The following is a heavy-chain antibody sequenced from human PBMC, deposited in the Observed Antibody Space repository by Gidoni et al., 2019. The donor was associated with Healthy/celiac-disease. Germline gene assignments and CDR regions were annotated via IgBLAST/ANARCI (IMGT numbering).Heavy chain of an antibody. V-gene: IGHV4-39*07. CDR3: ASYVAYPAEGGANDY. Sequence: QLQLQVSGPGLVKPSETLSLTCTVSGCSFSSSTYYWGWIRQPPGKGLEWIGSIYYSWSTSYNTSLKSRGTISVDTSKNQFSLKLSSVTAADTAVYYCASYVAYPAEGGANDYWGQGTLVTVS. CDR1: GCSFSSSTYY. J-gene: IGHJ4*02. D-gene: IGHD1-26*01. CDR2: IYYSWST.